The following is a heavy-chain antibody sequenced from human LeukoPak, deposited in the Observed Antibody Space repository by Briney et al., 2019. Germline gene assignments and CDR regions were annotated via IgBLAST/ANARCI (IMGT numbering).Heavy chain of an antibody. D-gene: IGHD2-15*01. V-gene: IGHV1-2*02. CDR1: GYTFTGYY. CDR3: ARGVYPTPTSSVGY. CDR2: INPNSGGT. Sequence: GASVKVSCKASGYTFTGYYMHWVRQATGQGLEWMGWINPNSGGTNYAQKFQGRVTMTRDTSISTAYMELGRLRSDDTAVYYCARGVYPTPTSSVGYWGQGTLVTVPS. J-gene: IGHJ4*02.